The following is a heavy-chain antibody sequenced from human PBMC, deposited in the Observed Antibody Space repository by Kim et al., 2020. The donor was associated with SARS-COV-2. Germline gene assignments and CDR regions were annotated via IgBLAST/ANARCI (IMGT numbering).Heavy chain of an antibody. V-gene: IGHV3-7*01. CDR1: GFTFSSYW. CDR2: INQDGSEK. Sequence: GGSLRLSCAVSGFTFSSYWMSWVRQAQGTGLEWVAKINQDGSEKYYVDSVKGRFTVSRDNAKNSLYLQMNRLRAEDTAVYYCARDGSSGYTGSFDYWGQGTLVTVSS. CDR3: ARDGSSGYTGSFDY. J-gene: IGHJ4*02. D-gene: IGHD3-22*01.